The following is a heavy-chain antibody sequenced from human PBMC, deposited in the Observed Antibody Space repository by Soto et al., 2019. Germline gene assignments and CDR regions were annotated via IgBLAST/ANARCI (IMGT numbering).Heavy chain of an antibody. CDR3: ARGVNDDS. CDR1: GFSFSSYA. J-gene: IGHJ4*02. V-gene: IGHV3-23*01. D-gene: IGHD2-8*01. Sequence: GGSLRLSCAASGFSFSSYAMTWVRQPPGKGLEWVSTISGSGGSTYYADSVKGRFTISRDNSKNTLHLQMNSLRAEDTAIYYCARGVNDDSWGQGTLVTVSS. CDR2: ISGSGGST.